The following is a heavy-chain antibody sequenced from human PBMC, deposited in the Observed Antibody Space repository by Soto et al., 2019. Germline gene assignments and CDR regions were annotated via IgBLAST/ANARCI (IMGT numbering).Heavy chain of an antibody. CDR2: IYYSGST. CDR1: GGSISSYY. Sequence: QVQLQESGPGLVKPSETLSLTCTVSGGSISSYYWSWIRQPPGKGLEWIGYIYYSGSTNYNPSLKSRVTISVDTSKNQFSLKLSSVTAADTAVYYCARGVTGYYPIYYYYGMDVWGQGTTVTVSS. CDR3: ARGVTGYYPIYYYYGMDV. J-gene: IGHJ6*02. V-gene: IGHV4-59*01. D-gene: IGHD3-9*01.